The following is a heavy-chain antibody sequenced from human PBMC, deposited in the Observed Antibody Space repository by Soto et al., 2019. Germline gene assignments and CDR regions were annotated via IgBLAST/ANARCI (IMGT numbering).Heavy chain of an antibody. V-gene: IGHV3-23*01. CDR1: GLTFSKYA. D-gene: IGHD3-3*01. J-gene: IGHJ5*02. CDR3: AKGGHYSPFDA. CDR2: ISGDGATT. Sequence: DVQLLGSGGGLVQPGGSPRLSCAASGLTFSKYAMTWVRQAPGEGLEWVATISGDGATTFYAESVKGLFTISRDNSKNVVYLQMNSLRAEDTALYYCAKGGHYSPFDAWGQGTLVTISS.